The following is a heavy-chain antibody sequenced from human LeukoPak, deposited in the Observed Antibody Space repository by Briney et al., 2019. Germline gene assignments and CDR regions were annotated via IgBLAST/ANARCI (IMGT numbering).Heavy chain of an antibody. CDR1: GGSFSSGSYY. J-gene: IGHJ4*02. D-gene: IGHD4-17*01. V-gene: IGHV4-61*02. Sequence: SETLSLTCTVSGGSFSSGSYYRSWIRQPAGKGLEWIGRIYTSGSTNYNPSLKSRVTISVDTSKNQFSLKLSSVTAADTAVYYCARVYGDYVDYWGQGTLVTVSS. CDR3: ARVYGDYVDY. CDR2: IYTSGST.